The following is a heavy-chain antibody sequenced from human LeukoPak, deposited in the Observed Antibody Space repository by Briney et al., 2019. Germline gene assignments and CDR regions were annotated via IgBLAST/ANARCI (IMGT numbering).Heavy chain of an antibody. CDR2: INHSGST. CDR3: AGEDRNLGS. D-gene: IGHD2-15*01. J-gene: IGHJ4*02. V-gene: IGHV4-34*01. Sequence: SETLSLTCAVYRGSFSGYYWSWIRQPPGKGLEWIGQINHSGSTNYNPSLGSRVTISADTSNNQFFLKLNSVTAADTAVYYCAGEDRNLGSWGQGTPVTVSS. CDR1: RGSFSGYY.